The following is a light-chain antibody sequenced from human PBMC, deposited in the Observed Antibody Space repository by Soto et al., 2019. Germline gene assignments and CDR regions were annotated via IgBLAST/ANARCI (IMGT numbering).Light chain of an antibody. CDR1: QSIHTW. Sequence: DIQMTQSPSTLSASVGDRVTITCRASQSIHTWLAWYQQKPGKAPKLLMSDASRLESGVPSRFSGSRSGREFTLTISSLQPDDFAADYCQQYNSRPLTFGGGTKVEIK. CDR2: DAS. V-gene: IGKV1-5*01. J-gene: IGKJ4*01. CDR3: QQYNSRPLT.